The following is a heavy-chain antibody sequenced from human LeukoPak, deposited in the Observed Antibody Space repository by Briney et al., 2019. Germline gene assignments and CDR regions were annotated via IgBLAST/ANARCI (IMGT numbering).Heavy chain of an antibody. V-gene: IGHV3-74*01. J-gene: IGHJ4*02. CDR2: INTDGSST. Sequence: PGGSLRLSCAVSGFTFSSYWMHWVRQAPGKGLVWVSRINTDGSSTSYADSVKGRFTISRDNAKNSLYLQMNSLRAEDTAVYYCARSITMAELDYWGQGTLVTVSS. CDR1: GFTFSSYW. CDR3: ARSITMAELDY. D-gene: IGHD3-10*01.